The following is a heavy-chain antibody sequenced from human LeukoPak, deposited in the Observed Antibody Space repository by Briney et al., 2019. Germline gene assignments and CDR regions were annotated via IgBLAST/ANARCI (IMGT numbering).Heavy chain of an antibody. CDR2: ISSSSSYI. CDR3: AREPQVWQYSSSSNAHFDY. J-gene: IGHJ4*02. CDR1: GFTFSTYS. Sequence: PGGSLRLSCAASGFTFSTYSMNWVRQAPGKGLEWVSSISSSSSYIYYADSVKGRFTISRDNAKKSLYLQMNSLRAEDTAVYYCAREPQVWQYSSSSNAHFDYWGQGTLVTVSS. V-gene: IGHV3-21*01. D-gene: IGHD6-6*01.